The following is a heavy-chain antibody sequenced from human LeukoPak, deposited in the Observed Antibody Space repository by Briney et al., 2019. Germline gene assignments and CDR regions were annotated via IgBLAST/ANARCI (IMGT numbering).Heavy chain of an antibody. CDR3: ARTTTYYYDSSGYYPDY. D-gene: IGHD3-22*01. V-gene: IGHV1-69*13. Sequence: SVKVSCKASGGTFSSYAIGWVRQAPGQGLEWMGGIIPIFGTANYAQKFQGRVTITADESTSTAYMELSSLRSEDTAVYYCARTTTYYYDSSGYYPDYWGQGTLVTVSS. CDR2: IIPIFGTA. J-gene: IGHJ4*02. CDR1: GGTFSSYA.